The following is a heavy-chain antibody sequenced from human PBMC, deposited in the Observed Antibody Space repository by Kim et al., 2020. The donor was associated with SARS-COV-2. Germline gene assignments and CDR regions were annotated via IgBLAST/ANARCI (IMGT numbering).Heavy chain of an antibody. V-gene: IGHV3-33*01. D-gene: IGHD1-26*01. J-gene: IGHJ6*02. CDR1: GFTFSSYG. CDR2: IWYDGSNK. Sequence: GGSLRLSCAASGFTFSSYGMHWVRQAPGKGLEWVAVIWYDGSNKYYADSVKGRFTISRDNSKNTLYLQMNSLRAEDTAVYYCARSHPLFRWDGFTGNGMDVWGQGTTVTVSS. CDR3: ARSHPLFRWDGFTGNGMDV.